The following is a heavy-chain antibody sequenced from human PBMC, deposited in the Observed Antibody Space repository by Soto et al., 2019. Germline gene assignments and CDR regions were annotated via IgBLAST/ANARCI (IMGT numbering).Heavy chain of an antibody. V-gene: IGHV3-66*01. D-gene: IGHD5-18*01. CDR3: AKGGYTSAYE. J-gene: IGHJ4*02. CDR2: IYSGGST. Sequence: PGGSLRLCCAASGFTVSSNYMSWVRQAPGKGLEWVSVIYSGGSTYYADSVKGRFTISRDNSQNTLFLQMTSLRADDTAVYYCAKGGYTSAYEWGQGALVTVSS. CDR1: GFTVSSNY.